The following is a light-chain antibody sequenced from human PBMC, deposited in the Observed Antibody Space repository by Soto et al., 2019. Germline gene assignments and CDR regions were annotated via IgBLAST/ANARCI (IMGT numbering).Light chain of an antibody. CDR1: LSVSSSF. Sequence: ESVLTQSPGTLSLSPGERATLSCRASLSVSSSFLAWYQLKPGQAPRLLIYGASSRATDIPDRFSGSGSGTDFTLTISRLEPEDFAVYYCQQYDSSPWTFGQGTKVEIK. V-gene: IGKV3-20*01. CDR2: GAS. CDR3: QQYDSSPWT. J-gene: IGKJ1*01.